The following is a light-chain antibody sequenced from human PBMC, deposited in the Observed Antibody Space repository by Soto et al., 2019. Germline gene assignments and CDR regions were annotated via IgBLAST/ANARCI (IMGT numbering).Light chain of an antibody. Sequence: EIVLTQSPATLSLSPGERATLSCRASQSISTYLAWYQQKPGQAPRLLIYDASNRATGIPARFSGSGSGTDFALTLSSLESEDFAVYYCQQRSKWPLTFGGGTKVEIK. CDR2: DAS. CDR1: QSISTY. CDR3: QQRSKWPLT. V-gene: IGKV3-11*01. J-gene: IGKJ4*01.